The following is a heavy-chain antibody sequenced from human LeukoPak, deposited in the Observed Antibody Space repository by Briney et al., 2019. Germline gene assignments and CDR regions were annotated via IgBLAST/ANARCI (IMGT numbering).Heavy chain of an antibody. CDR1: GFTFSNAR. CDR2: IKIKTDGGTI. Sequence: PGGSLRLSCAASGFTFSNARMSCVRQAPGKGLEWVGRIKIKTDGGTIDYAAPVKGRFTISRDDSKNTLYLQMNSLKTEDTAVYYCTMSGYYYRYWGQGTLVTVSS. J-gene: IGHJ4*02. D-gene: IGHD3-22*01. CDR3: TMSGYYYRY. V-gene: IGHV3-15*01.